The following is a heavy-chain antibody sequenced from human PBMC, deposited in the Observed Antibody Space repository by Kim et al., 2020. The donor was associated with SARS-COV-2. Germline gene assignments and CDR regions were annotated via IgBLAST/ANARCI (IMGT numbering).Heavy chain of an antibody. D-gene: IGHD6-13*01. Sequence: GGSLRLSCAASGFTFGDYAMHWVRQAPGKGLEWVSGISWNSGSIGYADSVKGRFTISRDNAKNSLYLQMNSLRAEDTALYYCAKASSGYSSSWYLDWFDPWGQGTLVTVSS. J-gene: IGHJ5*02. CDR3: AKASSGYSSSWYLDWFDP. CDR1: GFTFGDYA. CDR2: ISWNSGSI. V-gene: IGHV3-9*01.